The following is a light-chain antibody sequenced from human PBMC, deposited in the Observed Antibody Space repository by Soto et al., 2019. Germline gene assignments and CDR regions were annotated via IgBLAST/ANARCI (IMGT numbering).Light chain of an antibody. V-gene: IGKV3-20*01. Sequence: IVLTQSPGTLSLSPGDRATLSCRASQSLSSNYLAWYQQKPGQAPRLLIYGASRRATDIPDRFSGSGSGTDFALTITRLEPADCAVYFCQQYDTFPRTFGQGTKVEIQ. CDR3: QQYDTFPRT. CDR2: GAS. CDR1: QSLSSNY. J-gene: IGKJ1*01.